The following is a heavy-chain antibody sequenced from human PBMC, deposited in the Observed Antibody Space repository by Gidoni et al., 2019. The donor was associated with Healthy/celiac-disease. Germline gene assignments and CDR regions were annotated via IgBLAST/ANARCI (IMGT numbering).Heavy chain of an antibody. J-gene: IGHJ6*02. V-gene: IGHV4-39*07. CDR1: GGSISSSSYY. CDR3: ARDAIPPPTPPPINDNHYYGMDV. Sequence: QLQLQESGPGLVKPSETLSLTCTVSGGSISSSSYYWGWIRQPPGKGLEWIGSIYSSGSTYYNPSLKSRVTISVGTSQNQFSLKLSFLTAADPSVYYCARDAIPPPTPPPINDNHYYGMDVWGQGTTVTVSS. D-gene: IGHD2-2*01. CDR2: IYSSGST.